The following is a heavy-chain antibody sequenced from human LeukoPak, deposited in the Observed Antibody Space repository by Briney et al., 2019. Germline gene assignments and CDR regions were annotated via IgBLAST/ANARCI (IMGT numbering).Heavy chain of an antibody. J-gene: IGHJ5*02. CDR2: ISAYNGNT. V-gene: IGHV1-18*04. Sequence: GASVKVSCKAPGYTFSGYYIHWVRQAPGQGLEWMGWISAYNGNTNYAQKLQGRVTMTTDTSTSTAYMELRSLRSDDTAVYYCARSLEQLGYNWFDPWGQGTLVTVSS. D-gene: IGHD6-13*01. CDR1: GYTFSGYY. CDR3: ARSLEQLGYNWFDP.